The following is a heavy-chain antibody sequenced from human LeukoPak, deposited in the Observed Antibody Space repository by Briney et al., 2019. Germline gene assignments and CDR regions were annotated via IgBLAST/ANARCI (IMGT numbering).Heavy chain of an antibody. CDR3: ERLLYYDFWSGYSTQSYLDV. V-gene: IGHV5-51*03. CDR2: IYPGDSDT. J-gene: IGHJ6*03. D-gene: IGHD3-3*01. Sequence: GESLKISCKGSGYSFTSYWIGWVRQMPGKGLEWMGIIYPGDSDTRYSPSFQGQVTISADKSISTAYLQWSSLKASDTAMYYCERLLYYDFWSGYSTQSYLDVWGKETTVTVSS. CDR1: GYSFTSYW.